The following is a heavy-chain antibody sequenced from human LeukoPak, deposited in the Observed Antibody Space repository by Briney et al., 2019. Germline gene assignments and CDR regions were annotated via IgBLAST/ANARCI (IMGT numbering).Heavy chain of an antibody. CDR1: GGSISSYY. CDR2: INHSGST. V-gene: IGHV4-34*01. CDR3: ARLMYSSGWFNWFDP. Sequence: SETLSLTCTVSGGSISSYYWSWIRQPPGKGLEWIGEINHSGSTNYNPSLKSRVTISVDTSKNQFSLKLSSVTAADTAVYYCARLMYSSGWFNWFDPWGQGTLVTVSS. J-gene: IGHJ5*02. D-gene: IGHD6-19*01.